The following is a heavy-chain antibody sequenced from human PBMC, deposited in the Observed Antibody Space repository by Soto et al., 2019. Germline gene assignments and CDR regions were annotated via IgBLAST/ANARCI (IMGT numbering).Heavy chain of an antibody. CDR2: ISHDGDET. CDR3: ARLGSGYNDFDY. V-gene: IGHV3-30-3*01. Sequence: QVQLVESGGGVVQPGRSLRLSCAASGFSFSHSALHWVRRAPGKGLEWVAVISHDGDETIYADSVKGRFTISRDNSKNTIYVQMNSLTTDDTAVYYCARLGSGYNDFDYWGKGTLVTVSS. J-gene: IGHJ4*02. D-gene: IGHD5-12*01. CDR1: GFSFSHSA.